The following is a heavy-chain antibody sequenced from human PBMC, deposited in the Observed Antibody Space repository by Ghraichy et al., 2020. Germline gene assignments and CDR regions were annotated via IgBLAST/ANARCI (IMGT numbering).Heavy chain of an antibody. CDR3: ARGNRINYDVDY. J-gene: IGHJ4*02. CDR1: GGSFSGYY. D-gene: IGHD3-3*01. Sequence: SETLSLTCAVYGGSFSGYYWSWIRQPPGKGLEWIGEINHSGSTNYNPSLKSRVTISVDTSKNQFSLKLSSVTAADTAVYYCARGNRINYDVDYWGQGTLVTVSS. CDR2: INHSGST. V-gene: IGHV4-34*01.